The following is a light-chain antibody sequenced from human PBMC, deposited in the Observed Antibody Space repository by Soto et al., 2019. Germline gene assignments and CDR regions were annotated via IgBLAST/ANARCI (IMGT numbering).Light chain of an antibody. V-gene: IGKV1-39*01. CDR2: GAS. CDR3: QQSYRSPYT. CDR1: QSINIY. Sequence: IQMTQSPSSLSASVGDSVTVTCRASQSINIYLSWYQQKPGKAPTLLIYGASSLQSGVPSRFTGGGSRTDLTLTMSSLQPQDFVTYYCQQSYRSPYTFGQGTKLQIK. J-gene: IGKJ2*01.